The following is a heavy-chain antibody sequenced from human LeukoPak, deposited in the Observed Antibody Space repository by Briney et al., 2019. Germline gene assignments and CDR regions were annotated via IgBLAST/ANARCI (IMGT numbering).Heavy chain of an antibody. CDR2: MNPTSGNT. J-gene: IGHJ4*02. D-gene: IGHD3-22*01. CDR3: ASPGRDYYDPSGYYPFDY. CDR1: GYTFTSYD. Sequence: ASEKVSCKASGYTFTSYDINWVRQATGQGLEWMGWMNPTSGNTGYAQKFQGRVTMTRDTSISTAYMELSSLKSEDTAVYYCASPGRDYYDPSGYYPFDYWGQGTLITVSS. V-gene: IGHV1-8*01.